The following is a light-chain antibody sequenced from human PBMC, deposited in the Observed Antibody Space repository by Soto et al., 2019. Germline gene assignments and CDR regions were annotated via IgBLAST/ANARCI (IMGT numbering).Light chain of an antibody. CDR2: GAS. Sequence: DTVMTQSPATLSVSPGERATLSCRASQSVSINLAWYQQKPGQAFRLLIYGASTRATGIPARFSGSGSGTEFTLTISSLQSEDFAVYYYQQYHYWPYTFGQGTNLEMK. V-gene: IGKV3-15*01. CDR1: QSVSIN. CDR3: QQYHYWPYT. J-gene: IGKJ2*01.